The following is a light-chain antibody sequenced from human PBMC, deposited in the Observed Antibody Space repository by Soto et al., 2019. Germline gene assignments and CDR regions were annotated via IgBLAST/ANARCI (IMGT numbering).Light chain of an antibody. J-gene: IGLJ2*01. CDR1: SSDLGGYNY. V-gene: IGLV2-8*01. CDR2: EVS. Sequence: QSVLTQPPSASGSPGQSVTISCTGTSSDLGGYNYVSWYQQHPGKAPKLLISEVSKRPSGVPDRFSGSKSGNTASLTVSGLQAEDEAVYYCSSYAGSNNVVFGGGPKLTVL. CDR3: SSYAGSNNVV.